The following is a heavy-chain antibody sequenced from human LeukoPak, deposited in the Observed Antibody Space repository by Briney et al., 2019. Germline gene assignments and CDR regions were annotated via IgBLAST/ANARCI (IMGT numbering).Heavy chain of an antibody. CDR3: TRVASSRSFDI. Sequence: PGGSLRLSCTASGFTFGDYAMSWVRQAPGKGLEWVGFIRSKAYGGTTEYAASVKGRFTISRDDSKSIAYLQMNSLKTEDTAVYYCTRVASSRSFDIWGQGTMVAVSS. CDR1: GFTFGDYA. J-gene: IGHJ3*02. CDR2: IRSKAYGGTT. V-gene: IGHV3-49*04. D-gene: IGHD2-2*01.